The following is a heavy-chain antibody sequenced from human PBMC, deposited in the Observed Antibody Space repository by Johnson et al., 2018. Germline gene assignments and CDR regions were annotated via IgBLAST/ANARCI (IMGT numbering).Heavy chain of an antibody. CDR2: LSSSGGSI. V-gene: IGHV3-64*01. J-gene: IGHJ6*03. CDR1: EFIFSTYS. CDR3: AGNSGPHYWYMDV. Sequence: EVQLVVSGGGLVPXGGSXRLXCTTSEFIFSTYSMHWVRQAPGTGLEYVSALSSSGGSIFYANSVKGRFSISRDSSKNTLYLQLGGLRVEDMAVYYCAGNSGPHYWYMDVWGKGTTVTVSS. D-gene: IGHD6-19*01.